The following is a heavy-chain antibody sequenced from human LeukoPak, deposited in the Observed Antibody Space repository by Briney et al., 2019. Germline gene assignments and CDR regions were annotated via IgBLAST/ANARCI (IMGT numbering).Heavy chain of an antibody. CDR3: ARETLRFTRFDP. Sequence: ASVTVSCTASGYTFTSYYMHWVRQAPGQGLERMGIINPSGGSTSYAQKFQGRVTMTRDTSTSTVYMELSSLRSEDTAVYYCARETLRFTRFDPWGQGTLVTVSS. CDR1: GYTFTSYY. D-gene: IGHD4-17*01. J-gene: IGHJ5*02. CDR2: INPSGGST. V-gene: IGHV1-46*01.